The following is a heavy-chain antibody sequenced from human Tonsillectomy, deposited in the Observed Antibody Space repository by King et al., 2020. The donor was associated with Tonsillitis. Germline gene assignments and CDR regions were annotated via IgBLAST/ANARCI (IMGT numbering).Heavy chain of an antibody. CDR1: GFTFSDSA. CDR3: ATSGYCSTTNCYLPLVY. Sequence: VQLVESGGDVVQPGRSLRLSCAASGFTFSDSAMHWVRQAPGKGLEWVAIISYDGSSKFYADSLKGRFTISRDNSMKPLDVQMNGLGVEDTAVYYCATSGYCSTTNCYLPLVYWGQGTLVTVSS. J-gene: IGHJ4*02. CDR2: ISYDGSSK. V-gene: IGHV3-30-3*01. D-gene: IGHD2-2*01.